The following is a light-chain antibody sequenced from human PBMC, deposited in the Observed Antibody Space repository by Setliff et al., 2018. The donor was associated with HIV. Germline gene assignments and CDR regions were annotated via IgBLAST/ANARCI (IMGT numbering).Light chain of an antibody. Sequence: QSVLTQPASVSGSPGQSITISSTGTSSDVGRYNLVSWYQQHPGKAPKLMIYQATKRPSGVSNRFSGSKSGNTASLTISGLQAEDEADYYCCSNTGSNTYVFGSGTKVTV. CDR3: CSNTGSNTYV. J-gene: IGLJ1*01. V-gene: IGLV2-23*01. CDR1: SSDVGRYNL. CDR2: QAT.